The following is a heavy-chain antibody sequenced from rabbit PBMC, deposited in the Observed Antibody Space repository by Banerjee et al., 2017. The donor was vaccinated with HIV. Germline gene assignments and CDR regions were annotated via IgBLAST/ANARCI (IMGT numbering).Heavy chain of an antibody. CDR1: GIDFSSYG. V-gene: IGHV1S47*01. CDR2: IYPDYDIT. J-gene: IGHJ6*01. Sequence: QEQLVESGGGLVTLGGSLKLSCKASGIDFSSYGISWVRQAPGKGLESIAYIYPDYDITDYASWVNGRFTISLDNAQNTVFLQMTSLTAADTATYFCARVPGIYYNGMDLWGPGTLVTVS. D-gene: IGHD3-1*01. CDR3: ARVPGIYYNGMDL.